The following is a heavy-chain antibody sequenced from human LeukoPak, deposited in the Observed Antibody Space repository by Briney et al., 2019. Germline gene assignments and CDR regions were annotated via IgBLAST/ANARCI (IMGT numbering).Heavy chain of an antibody. CDR1: GGTFSKFG. J-gene: IGHJ6*03. CDR2: IIPMFGAA. V-gene: IGHV1-69*05. CDR3: AIEGPNYYMDV. Sequence: SVKVSCKASGGTFSKFGISWVRQAPGEGLEWMGGIIPMFGAANYAQKFQGRVTITTDESTTTAHMELISLTSDDTAVYFCAIEGPNYYMDVWGKGTTVTVSS.